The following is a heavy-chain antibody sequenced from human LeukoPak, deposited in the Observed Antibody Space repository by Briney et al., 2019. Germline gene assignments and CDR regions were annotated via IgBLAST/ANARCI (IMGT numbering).Heavy chain of an antibody. V-gene: IGHV3-23*01. D-gene: IGHD3/OR15-3a*01. CDR3: AKDHTLWAGAYYFDY. CDR2: ISGSGGRT. Sequence: GGSLRLSCAAPGLTFSSYAMSWVRQAPGKGLEWVSAISGSGGRTYYADSVKGRFTISRDNSKNTLYLQMNSLRAEDTATYYCAKDHTLWAGAYYFDYWGQGALVTVSS. CDR1: GLTFSSYA. J-gene: IGHJ4*02.